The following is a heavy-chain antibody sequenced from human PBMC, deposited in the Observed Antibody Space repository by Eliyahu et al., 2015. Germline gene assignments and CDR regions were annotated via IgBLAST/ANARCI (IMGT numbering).Heavy chain of an antibody. CDR2: IYSGGST. J-gene: IGHJ3*02. V-gene: IGHV3-66*01. D-gene: IGHD2-2*02. CDR3: ASLVVPAAIGLVRDHAFDI. CDR1: GFTVSSHY. Sequence: EVQLVESGGGLVQPGGSLXLSCAASGFTVSSHYXSWVRQAPGKGLGWVSVIYSGGSTYYADSVKGRFTISRDNSKNTLYLQMNSLRAEDTAVYYCASLVVPAAIGLVRDHAFDIWGQGTMVTVSS.